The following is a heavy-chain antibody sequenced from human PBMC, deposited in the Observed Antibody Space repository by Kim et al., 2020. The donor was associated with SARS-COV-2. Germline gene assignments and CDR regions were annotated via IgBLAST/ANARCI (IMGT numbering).Heavy chain of an antibody. V-gene: IGHV3-11*05. D-gene: IGHD6-13*01. CDR2: YP. J-gene: IGHJ4*02. Sequence: YPYYSDSVKGRFTISRDNAKNSLYVQMNSLRAEDTDVYYCARESLRRAGVWGQGTLVTVSS. CDR3: ARESLRRAGV.